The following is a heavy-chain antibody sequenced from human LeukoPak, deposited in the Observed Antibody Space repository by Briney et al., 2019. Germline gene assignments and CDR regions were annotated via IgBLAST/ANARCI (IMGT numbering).Heavy chain of an antibody. CDR2: IYSSGNT. J-gene: IGHJ6*02. Sequence: PSETLSLTCTVSGGSISSGGYYWSWIRQHPGKGLEWIGYIYSSGNTNYNPSLKSRVSISIDTPNNQFSLRLNSVTAADSAVYYCARVPIRSSSHLGVALYYYYGMDVWGQGTTVTVSS. CDR3: ARVPIRSSSHLGVALYYYYGMDV. V-gene: IGHV4-61*08. CDR1: GGSISSGGYY. D-gene: IGHD2-2*01.